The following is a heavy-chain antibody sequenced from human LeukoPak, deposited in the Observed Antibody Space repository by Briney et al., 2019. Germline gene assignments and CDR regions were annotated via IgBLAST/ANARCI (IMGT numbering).Heavy chain of an antibody. D-gene: IGHD3-22*01. CDR1: GFTFSTYA. CDR3: AKDQVWIVVGSFDY. CDR2: ITTNGGST. V-gene: IGHV3-64*01. Sequence: GGSLRLSCAASGFTFSTYAMHWVRQAPGKGLEYGSAITTNGGSTYYANSVKGRFTISRDNSKNTLYLQMTSLRAEDTAVYYCAKDQVWIVVGSFDYWGQGTLVTVSS. J-gene: IGHJ4*02.